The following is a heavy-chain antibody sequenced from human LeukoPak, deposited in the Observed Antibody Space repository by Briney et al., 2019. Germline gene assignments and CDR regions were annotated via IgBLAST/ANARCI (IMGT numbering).Heavy chain of an antibody. V-gene: IGHV3-21*01. Sequence: PGGSLRLSCAASGFTFSNYAMNWVRQAPVKGLEWVSSFGTRSSSIYYAHSVTGRFIVSRDNAKNSLFLQMNSLRAEDTAVYYCARENDQGFDYWGQGTLVTVSS. J-gene: IGHJ4*02. D-gene: IGHD3-16*01. CDR2: FGTRSSSI. CDR3: ARENDQGFDY. CDR1: GFTFSNYA.